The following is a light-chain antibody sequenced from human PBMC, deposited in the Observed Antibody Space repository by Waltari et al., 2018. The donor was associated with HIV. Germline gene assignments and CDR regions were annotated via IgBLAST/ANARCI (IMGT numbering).Light chain of an antibody. Sequence: DIQMTQSPSSLSASVGDGVTITCRATQSISSYLNWYQQRPGAAPKLRIYGASSLQGGVPSRISGSGSGTDFTLTITNLQPEDFAIYFCQQSYSTPYTFGQGTKVEIK. CDR1: QSISSY. V-gene: IGKV1-39*01. CDR2: GAS. J-gene: IGKJ2*01. CDR3: QQSYSTPYT.